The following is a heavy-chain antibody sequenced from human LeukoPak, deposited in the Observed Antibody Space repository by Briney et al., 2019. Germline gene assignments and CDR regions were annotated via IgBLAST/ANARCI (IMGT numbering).Heavy chain of an antibody. CDR3: VRHFDSGGSHSDY. Sequence: GGSLRLSCAASGFTFSNYEMTWARQPPGKGLEWISYIRADGRTMYYVPSVKGRFTISRDNTKNSLYLQMNGLRAEDTAVYYCVRHFDSGGSHSDYWGQGTLVTVSS. V-gene: IGHV3-48*03. CDR2: IRADGRTM. J-gene: IGHJ4*02. CDR1: GFTFSNYE. D-gene: IGHD2-15*01.